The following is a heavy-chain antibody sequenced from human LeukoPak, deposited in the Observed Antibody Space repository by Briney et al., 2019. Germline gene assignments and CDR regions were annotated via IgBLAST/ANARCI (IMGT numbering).Heavy chain of an antibody. D-gene: IGHD2-2*01. Sequence: SETLSLTCAVYGGSFSGYYWSWIRQPPGKGLEWIGEINHSGSTNYNPSLKSRVTISVDTSKNQFSLKLSSVTAADTAVYYCARKAPYCSSTSCYTQKTPPYYYYYMDVWGKGTTVTVSS. CDR3: ARKAPYCSSTSCYTQKTPPYYYYYMDV. J-gene: IGHJ6*03. V-gene: IGHV4-34*01. CDR1: GGSFSGYY. CDR2: INHSGST.